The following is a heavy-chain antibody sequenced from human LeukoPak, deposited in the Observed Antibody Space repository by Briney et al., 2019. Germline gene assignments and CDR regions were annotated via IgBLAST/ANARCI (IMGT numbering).Heavy chain of an antibody. Sequence: SETLSLTCTVSGGSFSSYYWSWVRQPPGKGLEWIGYIYYSGSTDYNPSLKSRVTISVDTSKNQFSLKLSSVTAADTAVYYCARQQVYDFWSGYYGGAWYFDYWGQGTLVTVSS. CDR2: IYYSGST. V-gene: IGHV4-59*08. CDR3: ARQQVYDFWSGYYGGAWYFDY. J-gene: IGHJ4*02. D-gene: IGHD3-3*01. CDR1: GGSFSSYY.